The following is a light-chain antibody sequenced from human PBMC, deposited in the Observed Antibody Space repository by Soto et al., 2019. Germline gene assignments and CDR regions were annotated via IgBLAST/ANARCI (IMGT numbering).Light chain of an antibody. CDR1: SSDVGSYNL. J-gene: IGLJ1*01. V-gene: IGLV2-23*01. CDR3: CSYAGSSTLYV. Sequence: QSALSQPASVSGSPGQSITISCTGTSSDVGSYNLVSWYQQHPGKAPKLMIYEGSKRPSGVSNRFSGSKSGNTASLPISGLHAEDEADYYCCSYAGSSTLYVFGTGTKLTVL. CDR2: EGS.